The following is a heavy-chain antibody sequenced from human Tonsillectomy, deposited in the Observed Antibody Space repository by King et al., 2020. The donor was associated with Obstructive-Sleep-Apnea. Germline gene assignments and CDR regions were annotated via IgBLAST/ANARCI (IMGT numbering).Heavy chain of an antibody. V-gene: IGHV4-59*01. CDR1: GGSISSYY. CDR3: ARSIYCGGDCYFDY. D-gene: IGHD2-21*02. J-gene: IGHJ4*01. Sequence: VQLQESGPGLVKPSETLSLTCTVSGGSISSYYWSWIRQPPGKGLEWIGYIYYSGSTNYNPSLKSRVTISVDTSKNQFSLKLSSVTAADTAVYYCARSIYCGGDCYFDYWGHGTLVTVSS. CDR2: IYYSGST.